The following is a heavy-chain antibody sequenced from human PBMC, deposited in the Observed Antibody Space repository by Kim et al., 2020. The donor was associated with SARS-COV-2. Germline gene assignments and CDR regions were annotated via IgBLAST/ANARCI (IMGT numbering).Heavy chain of an antibody. CDR3: ARENPVDYGGAFDY. CDR2: IKQDGSEK. CDR1: GFTFSSYW. J-gene: IGHJ4*02. V-gene: IGHV3-7*03. D-gene: IGHD4-17*01. Sequence: GGSLRLSCAASGFTFSSYWMSWVRQAPGKGLEWVANIKQDGSEKYYVDSVNGRFTISRDNAKNSLYLQMNSLRAEDTAVYYCARENPVDYGGAFDYWGQGTLVTVSS.